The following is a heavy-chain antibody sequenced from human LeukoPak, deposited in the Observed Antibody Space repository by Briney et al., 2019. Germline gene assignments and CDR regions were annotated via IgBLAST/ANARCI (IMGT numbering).Heavy chain of an antibody. V-gene: IGHV4-34*01. Sequence: SETLSLTCAVYGGSFSGYYWSWIRQPPGKGLEWIGEINHSGSTNYNPSLKSRVTISVDTSKNQFSLKLSSVTAADTAVYYCARHVAYYGSGSYYFDYWGQGTLVTVSS. J-gene: IGHJ4*02. D-gene: IGHD3-10*01. CDR2: INHSGST. CDR3: ARHVAYYGSGSYYFDY. CDR1: GGSFSGYY.